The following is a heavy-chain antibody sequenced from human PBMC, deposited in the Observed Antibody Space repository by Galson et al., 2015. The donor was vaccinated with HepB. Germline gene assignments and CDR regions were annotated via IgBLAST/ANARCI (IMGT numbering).Heavy chain of an antibody. V-gene: IGHV3-73*01. CDR1: GFTFSGSA. CDR3: TTSGLIVGATDY. CDR2: IRSKANSYAT. D-gene: IGHD1-26*01. Sequence: SLRLSCAASGFTFSGSAIHWVRQASGKGLEWVGRIRSKANSYATAYAASVKGRFTISRDDSKNTAYLQMNSLKTEDTAVYYCTTSGLIVGATDYWGQGTLVTVSS. J-gene: IGHJ4*02.